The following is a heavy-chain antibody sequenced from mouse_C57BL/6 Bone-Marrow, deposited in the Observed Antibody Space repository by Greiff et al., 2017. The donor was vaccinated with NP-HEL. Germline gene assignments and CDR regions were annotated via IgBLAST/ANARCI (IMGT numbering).Heavy chain of an antibody. J-gene: IGHJ3*01. CDR2: IRNKANNHAT. CDR1: GFTFSDAW. CDR3: TSQTAHALWFAY. V-gene: IGHV6-6*01. D-gene: IGHD3-2*02. Sequence: VQLKESGGGLVQPGGSMKLSCAASGFTFSDAWMDWVRQSPEKGLEWVAEIRNKANNHATYYAESVKGRFTISRDVSKSSVYLQMNSLRAEDTGMYYCTSQTAHALWFAYWGQGTLVTVSA.